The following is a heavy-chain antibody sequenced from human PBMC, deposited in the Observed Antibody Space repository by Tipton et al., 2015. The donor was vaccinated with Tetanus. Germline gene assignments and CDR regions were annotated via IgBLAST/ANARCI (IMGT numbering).Heavy chain of an antibody. V-gene: IGHV4-30-4*01. J-gene: IGHJ3*02. CDR1: GDSVSTGNFY. D-gene: IGHD4-11*01. CDR2: IHHSGLA. Sequence: TLSLTCTVSGDSVSTGNFYWSWIRQPPGKGLEWIAFIHHSGLAFSKPSLKSRVSISIDTSQHQFSLRLTSVTAADTAVYFCARNVYTVTNDAFDIWGHGTLVNVSS. CDR3: ARNVYTVTNDAFDI.